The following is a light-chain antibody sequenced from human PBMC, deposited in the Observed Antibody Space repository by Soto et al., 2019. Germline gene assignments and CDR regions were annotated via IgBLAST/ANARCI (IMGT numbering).Light chain of an antibody. CDR1: QSISDT. Sequence: EIVMTQSPATLSVSPGGRATLSCRASQSISDTLAWYQQKPGQDPRLLIHGASTRAPGFPARFSGSGSGTDLTLTISSLQSEDFAVYYCQQYDNWPWTFGQGPKVEI. J-gene: IGKJ1*01. CDR2: GAS. CDR3: QQYDNWPWT. V-gene: IGKV3-15*01.